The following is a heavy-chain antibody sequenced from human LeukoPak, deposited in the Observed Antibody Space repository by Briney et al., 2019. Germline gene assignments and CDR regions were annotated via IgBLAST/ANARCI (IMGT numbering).Heavy chain of an antibody. D-gene: IGHD2-15*01. J-gene: IGHJ5*02. V-gene: IGHV3-30*02. CDR1: GITFSTSG. CDR2: MRHDGSNE. CDR3: AKDRTVVVTAYGGWFDP. Sequence: PGGSLRLSCAASGITFSTSGMHWVRQAPGRGLEWVAFMRHDGSNEKYADSVKGRFTISRDNSKNTLYPQMNSLIVEDTAVYYCAKDRTVVVTAYGGWFDPWGQGTLVTVSS.